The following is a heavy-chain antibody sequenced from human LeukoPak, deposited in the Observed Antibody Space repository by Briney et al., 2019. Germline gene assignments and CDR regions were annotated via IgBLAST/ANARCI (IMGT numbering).Heavy chain of an antibody. CDR3: ARQLSMVTDDFDY. V-gene: IGHV3-30*03. CDR1: GFSFSTYS. J-gene: IGHJ4*02. Sequence: GGSLRLSCAASGFSFSTYSMHWVRQAPGKGLEWVAVISYDGSDKYYADSVKGRFTISRDNSKNTLYLQMNSLRAEDTAVYYCARQLSMVTDDFDYWGQGTLVTVSS. D-gene: IGHD4/OR15-4a*01. CDR2: ISYDGSDK.